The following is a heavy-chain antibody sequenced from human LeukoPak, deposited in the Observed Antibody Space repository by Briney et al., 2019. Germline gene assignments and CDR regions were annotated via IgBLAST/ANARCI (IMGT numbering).Heavy chain of an antibody. CDR1: GGFISTYY. CDR2: IYASGST. D-gene: IGHD3-10*01. CDR3: ARDPMGGGFDP. Sequence: PSETLSLTCTVSGGFISTYYWSWIRQPAGKGLEWIGRIYASGSTNYNPSLKSRVTMSVDTSKNQFSLKLSSVTAADTAVYYCARDPMGGGFDPWGQGTLVTVSS. J-gene: IGHJ5*02. V-gene: IGHV4-4*07.